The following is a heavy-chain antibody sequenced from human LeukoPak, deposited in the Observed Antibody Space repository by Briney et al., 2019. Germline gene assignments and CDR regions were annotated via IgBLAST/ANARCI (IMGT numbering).Heavy chain of an antibody. V-gene: IGHV1-24*01. J-gene: IGHJ4*02. CDR1: GYTLTELS. D-gene: IGHD2-21*02. Sequence: ASVKVSCKVSGYTLTELSMHWVRQAPGKGLEWMGGFDPVDGETIYAQKFQGRVTMTEDTSTDTAYMELSSLRSEDTAVYYCATDFVVVTDYCLYYWGQGTLVTVPS. CDR3: ATDFVVVTDYCLYY. CDR2: FDPVDGET.